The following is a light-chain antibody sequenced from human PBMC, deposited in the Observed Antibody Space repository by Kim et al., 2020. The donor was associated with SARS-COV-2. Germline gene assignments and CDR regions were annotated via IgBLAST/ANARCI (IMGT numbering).Light chain of an antibody. CDR3: QTWGTGIRV. J-gene: IGLJ2*01. Sequence: ASVKLTCTLSSGHSTYAIAWHQQQPEKGPRYLMKLNSDGSHNKGDGIPDRFSGSSSGAERYLIISSLQSEHEADYYCQTWGTGIRVFGGGTQLTVL. CDR1: SGHSTYA. V-gene: IGLV4-69*01. CDR2: LNSDGSH.